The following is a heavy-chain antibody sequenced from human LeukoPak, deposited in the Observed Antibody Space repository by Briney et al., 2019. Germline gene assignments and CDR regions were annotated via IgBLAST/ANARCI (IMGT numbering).Heavy chain of an antibody. CDR3: ASGTVGNYALDY. CDR1: GLTFSRYN. J-gene: IGHJ4*02. CDR2: IGTSSNNI. V-gene: IGHV3-21*01. Sequence: GGSLRLSCAASGLTFSRYNMNWVRQAPGKGLEWDSSIGTSSNNIYYTDSVKGRFTISRDNAKNSLYLQVDSLRVEDTAVYFCASGTVGNYALDYWGQGTLLTVSS. D-gene: IGHD1-7*01.